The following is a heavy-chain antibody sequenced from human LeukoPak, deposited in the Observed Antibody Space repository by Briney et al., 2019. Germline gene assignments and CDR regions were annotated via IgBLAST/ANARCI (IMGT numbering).Heavy chain of an antibody. J-gene: IGHJ3*02. Sequence: SVKVSCKASRGTFSSYAISWVRQAPGQGLEWMGGIIPIFGTANYAQKFQGRVTITADESTSTAYMELSSLRSEDTAMYYCARDLHYYDSSGYYGVNAFDIWGQGTMVTVSS. CDR2: IIPIFGTA. CDR1: RGTFSSYA. CDR3: ARDLHYYDSSGYYGVNAFDI. D-gene: IGHD3-22*01. V-gene: IGHV1-69*13.